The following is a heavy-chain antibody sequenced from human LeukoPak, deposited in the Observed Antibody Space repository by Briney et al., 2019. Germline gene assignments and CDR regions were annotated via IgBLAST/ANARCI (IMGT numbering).Heavy chain of an antibody. D-gene: IGHD2-15*01. J-gene: IGHJ3*02. Sequence: GGSLRLSCAASGFTFSSYGVHWVRQAPGKGLEWVTLISYDGSNKYYADSVQGRFTISRDNSKNTLYLQMNSLRAGDTAVYYCARDCTGGTCYDAFDIWGQGTMVTVSS. CDR2: ISYDGSNK. CDR1: GFTFSSYG. V-gene: IGHV3-30*03. CDR3: ARDCTGGTCYDAFDI.